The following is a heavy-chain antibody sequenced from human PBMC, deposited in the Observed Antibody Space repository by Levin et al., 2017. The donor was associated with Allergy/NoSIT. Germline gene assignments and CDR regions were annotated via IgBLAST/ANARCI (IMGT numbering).Heavy chain of an antibody. CDR2: ISGSGGIT. CDR1: GFTFSSYA. Sequence: ASVKVSCAASGFTFSSYAMSWVRQAPGKGLEWVSAISGSGGITYYADSVKGRFTISRDNSKNTLYLQMNSLGAEDTAVYYCAKGGYGSVAMFDWGQGTLVTVSS. D-gene: IGHD3-10*01. J-gene: IGHJ4*02. V-gene: IGHV3-23*01. CDR3: AKGGYGSVAMFD.